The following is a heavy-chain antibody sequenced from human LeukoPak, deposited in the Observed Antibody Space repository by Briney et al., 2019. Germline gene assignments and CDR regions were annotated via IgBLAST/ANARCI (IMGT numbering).Heavy chain of an antibody. D-gene: IGHD3-10*01. Sequence: PSETLSLTCAVYGGSFSGYYCNWIRQPPGKGLEWIGEINHSGSTNYNPSLKSRVTISLDTSNKRVSLNLKSVTAADTAVYYCARDLGVTGLWYFDLWGRGTLVTVSS. CDR1: GGSFSGYY. CDR3: ARDLGVTGLWYFDL. V-gene: IGHV4-34*01. CDR2: INHSGST. J-gene: IGHJ2*01.